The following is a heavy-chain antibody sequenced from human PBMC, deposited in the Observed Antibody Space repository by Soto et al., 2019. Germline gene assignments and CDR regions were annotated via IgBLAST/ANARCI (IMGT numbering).Heavy chain of an antibody. J-gene: IGHJ4*02. D-gene: IGHD6-13*01. CDR3: AKDRGYAGNWYTGDS. CDR2: ISGSGGTT. V-gene: IGHV3-23*01. CDR1: GFTFSGYA. Sequence: EVQLLESGGGLAQPGGSLRLSCVASGFTFSGYAMSWVRQAPGKGLEWVSTISGSGGTTYYEDSVKGRFTVSRDNSNDPLYLQMHSLRAEDTALYYCAKDRGYAGNWYTGDSWGQGTLVTVSS.